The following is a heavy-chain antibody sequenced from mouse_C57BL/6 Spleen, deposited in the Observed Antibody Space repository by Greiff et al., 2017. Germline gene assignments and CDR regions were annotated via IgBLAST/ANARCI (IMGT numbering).Heavy chain of an antibody. D-gene: IGHD5-1-1*01. CDR2: IDPSDSET. CDR3: ARDTCFDY. V-gene: IGHV1-52*01. J-gene: IGHJ2*01. Sequence: VQLQQPGAELVRPGSSVKLSCKASGYTFTSYWMHWVKQRPIQGLEWIGNIDPSDSETHYNQKFKDKATLTVAKSSSTAYMQLSSLTAEVSAVYYGARDTCFDYWGQGTTLTVSS. CDR1: GYTFTSYW.